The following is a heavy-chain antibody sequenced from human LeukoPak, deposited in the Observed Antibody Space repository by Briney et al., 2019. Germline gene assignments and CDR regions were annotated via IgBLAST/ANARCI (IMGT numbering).Heavy chain of an antibody. V-gene: IGHV4-34*01. D-gene: IGHD6-19*01. CDR3: VRGRQVAGTRWFDP. CDR2: INHSGST. Sequence: SETLSLTCAVYGGSFSGYYWSWIRQPPGKGLEWIGEINHSGSTNYNPSLKSRVTISVDTSKNQFSLKLSSVTAADTAVYYCVRGRQVAGTRWFDPWGQGTLVTVSS. J-gene: IGHJ5*02. CDR1: GGSFSGYY.